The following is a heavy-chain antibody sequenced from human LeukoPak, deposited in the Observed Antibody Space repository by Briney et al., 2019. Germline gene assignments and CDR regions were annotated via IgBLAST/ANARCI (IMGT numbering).Heavy chain of an antibody. CDR3: VKDFHCSSTSCYAGVKYLDY. D-gene: IGHD2-2*01. CDR1: GFTFSSYA. CDR2: ISSNGGST. V-gene: IGHV3-64D*06. J-gene: IGHJ4*02. Sequence: GGSLRLSCSASGFTFSSYAMHWVRQAPGKGLEYVSAISSNGGSTYYADSVKGRFTISRDNSKNTLYLQVSSLRAEDTAVYYCVKDFHCSSTSCYAGVKYLDYWGQGTLVTVSS.